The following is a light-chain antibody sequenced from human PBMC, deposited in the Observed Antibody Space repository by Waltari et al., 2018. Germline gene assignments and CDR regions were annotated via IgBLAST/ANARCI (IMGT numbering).Light chain of an antibody. CDR3: HVWDSSTVV. Sequence: SYELSQPPSVSVSPGQTASITCPGATLGAKYAYWYQHKAGQSPVLVIYQYKQRPSGVPERFSGSNSGDTATLTISGTQAMDEADYYCHVWDSSTVVFGGGTKLTVL. CDR2: QYK. V-gene: IGLV3-1*01. J-gene: IGLJ3*02. CDR1: TLGAKY.